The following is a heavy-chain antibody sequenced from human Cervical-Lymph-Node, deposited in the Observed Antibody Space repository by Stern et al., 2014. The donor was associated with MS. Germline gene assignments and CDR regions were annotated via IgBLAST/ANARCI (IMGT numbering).Heavy chain of an antibody. CDR3: ASGYSVSESHLDY. CDR1: GYTSTTYY. V-gene: IGHV5-51*03. J-gene: IGHJ4*02. D-gene: IGHD5/OR15-5a*01. CDR2: IYPGDSYT. Sequence: VQLVQSGAEVKTPGASLKISCQGSGYTSTTYYIAWVRQMPGKGLEWIALIYPGDSYTKYSPSFLGQVTISADKSIRTAYLQWSSLKASDTAIYYCASGYSVSESHLDYWGQGALVTVTS.